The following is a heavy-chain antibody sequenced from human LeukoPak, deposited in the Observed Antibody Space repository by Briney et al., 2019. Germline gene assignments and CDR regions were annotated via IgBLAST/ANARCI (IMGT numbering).Heavy chain of an antibody. V-gene: IGHV3-23*01. CDR3: VKQLGYCSDGSCYFPY. CDR2: ISNNGGYT. J-gene: IGHJ4*02. CDR1: GFTFSSSA. Sequence: GGSLRLSCAASGFTFSSSAMSWVRQAPGKGLEWVSAISNNGGYTYYADSVQGRFTISRDNSKSTLCLQMNSLRAEDTAAYYCVKQLGYCSDGSCYFPYWGQGTLVTVSS. D-gene: IGHD2-15*01.